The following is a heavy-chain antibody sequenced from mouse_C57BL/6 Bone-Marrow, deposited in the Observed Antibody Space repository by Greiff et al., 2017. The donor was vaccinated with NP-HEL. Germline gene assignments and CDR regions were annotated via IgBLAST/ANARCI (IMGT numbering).Heavy chain of an antibody. CDR3: ARTDGYYPFYYAMDY. D-gene: IGHD2-3*01. Sequence: QVQLKQSGAELVKPGASVKISCKASGYAFSSYWMNWVKQRHGKGLEWIGQIYPGDGDTNYNGKFKGKATLTADKSSSTAYMQLSSLTSEDSAVYFCARTDGYYPFYYAMDYWGQGTSVTVSS. J-gene: IGHJ4*01. V-gene: IGHV1-80*01. CDR2: IYPGDGDT. CDR1: GYAFSSYW.